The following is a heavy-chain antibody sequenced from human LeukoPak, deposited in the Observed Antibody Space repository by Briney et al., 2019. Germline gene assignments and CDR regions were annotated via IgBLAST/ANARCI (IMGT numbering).Heavy chain of an antibody. V-gene: IGHV1-2*06. D-gene: IGHD6-13*01. CDR1: GYTFTGYY. CDR3: VPTSNWPYFDY. J-gene: IGHJ4*02. Sequence: ASVKVSCKASGYTFTGYYMHWVRQAPGQGLEWMGRINPNSGGTNYAQKFQGRVTMTRDTSISTAYMELARLRSDDTAVYYCVPTSNWPYFDYWGQGTLVSVSS. CDR2: INPNSGGT.